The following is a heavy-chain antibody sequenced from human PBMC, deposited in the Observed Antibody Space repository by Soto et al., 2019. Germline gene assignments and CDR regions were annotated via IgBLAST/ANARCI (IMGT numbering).Heavy chain of an antibody. J-gene: IGHJ5*02. CDR1: GGSISSSSYY. V-gene: IGHV4-39*01. D-gene: IGHD6-13*01. CDR3: ARRWAAAGENWFDP. CDR2: IYYSGST. Sequence: SETLSLTCTVSGGSISSSSYYWGWIRQPPGKGLEWIGSIYYSGSTYYNPSLKSRVTISVDTSKNQFSLKLSSVTAADTAVYYCARRWAAAGENWFDPWGQGTLVTVSS.